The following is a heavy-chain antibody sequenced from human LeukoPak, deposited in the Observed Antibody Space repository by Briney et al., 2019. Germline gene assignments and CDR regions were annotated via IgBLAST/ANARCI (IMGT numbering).Heavy chain of an antibody. CDR3: ARARGGDGYKKGIFFDY. J-gene: IGHJ4*02. CDR2: IGTAGDT. Sequence: GGSLRLSCAASGFTFSSYDMHWVRQATGKGLEWVSAIGTAGDTYYPGSVKGRFTISRENAKNSLYLQMNSLRAGDTAVYYCARARGGDGYKKGIFFDYWGQGTLVTVSS. CDR1: GFTFSSYD. V-gene: IGHV3-13*01. D-gene: IGHD5-24*01.